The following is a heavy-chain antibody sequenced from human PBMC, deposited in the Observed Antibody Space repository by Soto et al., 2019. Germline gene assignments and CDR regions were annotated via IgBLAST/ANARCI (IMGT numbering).Heavy chain of an antibody. V-gene: IGHV1-24*01. CDR3: ATSMATSGYYMDV. D-gene: IGHD5-12*01. Sequence: AASVKVSCKVSGYTLTELSMHWVRQAPGKGLEWMGGFDPEDGETIYAQKFQGRVTMTEDTSTDTAYMELSSLRSEDTAVYYCATSMATSGYYMDVWGKGTTVTVSS. CDR1: GYTLTELS. CDR2: FDPEDGET. J-gene: IGHJ6*03.